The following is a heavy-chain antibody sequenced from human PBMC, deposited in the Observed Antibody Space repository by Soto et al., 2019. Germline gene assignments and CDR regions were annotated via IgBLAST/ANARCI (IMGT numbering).Heavy chain of an antibody. V-gene: IGHV3-23*01. CDR1: GFSFIKYA. CDR2: LSGSGGST. CDR3: ARGFSAGKGSPPDD. D-gene: IGHD3-10*01. Sequence: EVQLLESGGGLVQPGGSLRLSCAASGFSFIKYAMSWVRQAPGKGLEWVSGLSGSGGSTSSADSVKGRFAISRDNSRNTLYLQRNSLRDGDTAIYYCARGFSAGKGSPPDDWGQGTLVTVSS. J-gene: IGHJ4*02.